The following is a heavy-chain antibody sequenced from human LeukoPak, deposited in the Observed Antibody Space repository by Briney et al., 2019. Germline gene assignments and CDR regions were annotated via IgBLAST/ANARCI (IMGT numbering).Heavy chain of an antibody. CDR1: GFTFDDYA. CDR3: ARDGSDSTGYYYAL. Sequence: GRSLRLSCAASGFTFDDYAMHWVRQTPGKGLEWVSGINWNGASVGYADSVTGRFTTSRDNAKNSLYLQMNSLRAEDTAVYYCARDGSDSTGYYYALWGQGTLVTVSS. J-gene: IGHJ4*02. CDR2: INWNGASV. V-gene: IGHV3-9*01. D-gene: IGHD3-22*01.